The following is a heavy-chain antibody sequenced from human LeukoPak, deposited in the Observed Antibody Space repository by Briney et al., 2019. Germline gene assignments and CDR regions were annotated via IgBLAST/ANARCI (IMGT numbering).Heavy chain of an antibody. CDR3: ARTIGCSSTSCHHDY. Sequence: ASVKVSCKASGYTFTGYYMHWVRQAPGQGLEWMGWINPNSGGTNYAQKFQGRVTMIRDTSISTAYMELSRLRSDDTAVYYCARTIGCSSTSCHHDYWGQGTLVTVSS. J-gene: IGHJ4*02. V-gene: IGHV1-2*02. CDR2: INPNSGGT. CDR1: GYTFTGYY. D-gene: IGHD2-2*01.